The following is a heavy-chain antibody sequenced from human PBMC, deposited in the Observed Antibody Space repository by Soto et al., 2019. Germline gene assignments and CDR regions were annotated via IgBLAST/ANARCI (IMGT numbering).Heavy chain of an antibody. CDR3: SRPSGGYLWYFDY. J-gene: IGHJ4*02. CDR2: IYYSGST. D-gene: IGHD1-26*01. V-gene: IGHV4-39*01. Sequence: SETLSLTCTVSGGSISSSSYYWGWIRQPPGKGLEWIGSIYYSGSTYYNPSLKSRVTISVDTSKNQFSLKLSSVTAADTAVYYCSRPSGGYLWYFDYWGQGTLVTVSS. CDR1: GGSISSSSYY.